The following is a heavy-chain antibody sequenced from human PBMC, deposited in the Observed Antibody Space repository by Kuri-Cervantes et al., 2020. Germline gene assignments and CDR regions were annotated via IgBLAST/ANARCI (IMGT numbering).Heavy chain of an antibody. J-gene: IGHJ6*03. CDR3: ARARSSGWYDYMDV. Sequence: GSLRLSCAVYGGSFSDYYWSWIRQPSGKGLEWIGEINHSGSTNYNPSLKSRVTISVDTSKNQFSLKLTSVTAADTALYYCARARSSGWYDYMDVWGKGTTVTVSS. D-gene: IGHD6-19*01. CDR2: INHSGST. V-gene: IGHV4-34*01. CDR1: GGSFSDYY.